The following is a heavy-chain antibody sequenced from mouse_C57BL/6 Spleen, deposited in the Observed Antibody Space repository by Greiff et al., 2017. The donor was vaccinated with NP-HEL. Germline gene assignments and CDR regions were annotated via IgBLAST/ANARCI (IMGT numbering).Heavy chain of an antibody. CDR3: TRRYGSSYGGYFDV. Sequence: QVQLQQSGAELVRPGASVTLSCKASGYTFTDYEMHWVKQTPVHGLEWIGAIDPETGGTAYNQKFKGKAILTADKSSSPAYMELRSLTSEDSAVYYCTRRYGSSYGGYFDVWGTGTTVTVSS. J-gene: IGHJ1*03. CDR2: IDPETGGT. D-gene: IGHD1-1*01. CDR1: GYTFTDYE. V-gene: IGHV1-15*01.